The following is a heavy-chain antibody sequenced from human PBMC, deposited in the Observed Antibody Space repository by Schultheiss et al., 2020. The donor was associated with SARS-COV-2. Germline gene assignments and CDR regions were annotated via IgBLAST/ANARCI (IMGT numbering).Heavy chain of an antibody. CDR1: GGSISSGGYY. V-gene: IGHV3-21*01. CDR3: ARDNLAHLLRFLDRKRGLYYGMDV. CDR2: ISSSSSYI. Sequence: GGSLRLSCTVSGGSISSGGYYWSWIRQHPGKGLEWVSSISSSSSYIYYADSVKGRFTISRDNAKNSLYLQMNSLRAEDTAVYYCARDNLAHLLRFLDRKRGLYYGMDVWGQGTTVTVSS. D-gene: IGHD3-3*01. J-gene: IGHJ6*02.